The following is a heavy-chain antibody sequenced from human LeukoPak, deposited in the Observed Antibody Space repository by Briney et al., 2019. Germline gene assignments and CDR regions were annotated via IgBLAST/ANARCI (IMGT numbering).Heavy chain of an antibody. CDR2: INPSGGST. CDR1: GYTFTSYY. V-gene: IGHV1-46*01. CDR3: ARIYYDSSSYHEQDFDY. D-gene: IGHD3-22*01. Sequence: GASVKVSCKASGYTFTSYYMHWVRQAPGQGLEWMGIINPSGGSTSYAQKFQGRVTMTRDTSTSTVYMELSSLRSEDTAVYYCARIYYDSSSYHEQDFDYWGQGTLVTVSS. J-gene: IGHJ4*02.